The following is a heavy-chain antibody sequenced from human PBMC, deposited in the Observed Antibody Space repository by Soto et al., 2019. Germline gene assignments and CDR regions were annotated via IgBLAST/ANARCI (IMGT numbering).Heavy chain of an antibody. CDR2: IYVTGAV. V-gene: IGHV4-31*03. CDR3: ARLRIATNNYKWFGP. CDR1: GAALNSGNYY. D-gene: IGHD2-21*01. Sequence: SETLSLTCSVSGAALNSGNYYWSWIRQVPGKGLEWIGHIYVTGAVDYNPSLRDRITISQDTSERQFSLNLRLVTAADTAVYYCARLRIATNNYKWFGPWGQGTLVTV. J-gene: IGHJ5*02.